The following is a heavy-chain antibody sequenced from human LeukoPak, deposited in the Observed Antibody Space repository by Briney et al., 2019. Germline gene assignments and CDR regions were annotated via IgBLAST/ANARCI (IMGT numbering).Heavy chain of an antibody. Sequence: SETLSLTCTVSGGSISSYYWSWLRQPPGKGLEWIGYIYYSGSTNYNPSLKSRVTISVDTSKNQFSLKLSSVTAADTAVYYCARDSDDFVSAFDNWGQGTMVTVSS. CDR2: IYYSGST. J-gene: IGHJ3*02. D-gene: IGHD3-3*01. CDR1: GGSISSYY. V-gene: IGHV4-59*01. CDR3: ARDSDDFVSAFDN.